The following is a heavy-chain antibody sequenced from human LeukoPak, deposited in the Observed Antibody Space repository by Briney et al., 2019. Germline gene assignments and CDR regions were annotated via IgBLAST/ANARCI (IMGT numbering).Heavy chain of an antibody. Sequence: PGGSLRLSCAASGFTFSSYAMSWVRQAPGKGLEWVSAISGSGGSTYYADSVKGRLTISRDNSKNTLYLQMNSLRAEDTAVYYCARDRWSSTSYNDYWGQGTLVTVSS. CDR2: ISGSGGST. CDR3: ARDRWSSTSYNDY. CDR1: GFTFSSYA. V-gene: IGHV3-23*01. J-gene: IGHJ4*02. D-gene: IGHD2-2*01.